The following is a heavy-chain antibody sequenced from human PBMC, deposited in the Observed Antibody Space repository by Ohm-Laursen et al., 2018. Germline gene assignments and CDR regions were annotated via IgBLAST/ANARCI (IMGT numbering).Heavy chain of an antibody. V-gene: IGHV4-59*08. D-gene: IGHD5-12*01. CDR2: IYYSGST. J-gene: IGHJ4*02. CDR3: ARRDGLVATLFYFDY. CDR1: GGSISSYY. Sequence: SETLSLTCTVSGGSISSYYWSWIRQPPGKGLEWIGYIYYSGSTNYNPSLKSRVTISVDTSKNQFSLKLSSVTAADTAVYYCARRDGLVATLFYFDYWGQGTLVTVSS.